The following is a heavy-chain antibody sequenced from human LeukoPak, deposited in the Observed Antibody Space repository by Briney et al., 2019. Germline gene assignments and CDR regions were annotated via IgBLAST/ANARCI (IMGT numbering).Heavy chain of an antibody. CDR1: GGSISNTNAY. V-gene: IGHV4-39*01. Sequence: SETLSLTCSVSGGSISNTNAYWGWIRQSPGRGLEWIGSIYYGGVTYYNPSLKSRVTMSVDTSKNQFSLRLSSVTAADTALYYCARQSLADRFFDFWGQGTLVTVSS. J-gene: IGHJ4*02. CDR2: IYYGGVT. D-gene: IGHD3-22*01. CDR3: ARQSLADRFFDF.